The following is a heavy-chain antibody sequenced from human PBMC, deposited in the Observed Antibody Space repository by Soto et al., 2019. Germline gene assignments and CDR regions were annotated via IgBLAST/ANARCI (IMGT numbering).Heavy chain of an antibody. CDR3: EREITGTLNWFDP. D-gene: IGHD1-20*01. V-gene: IGHV4-59*01. Sequence: XETLSLTCTVSGGSISSYYWSWIRQPPGKGLEWIGYIYYSGSTNYNPSLKSRVTISVDTSKNQFSLKLSSVTAADTAVYYCEREITGTLNWFDPWAQRTLVTVSS. CDR1: GGSISSYY. J-gene: IGHJ5*02. CDR2: IYYSGST.